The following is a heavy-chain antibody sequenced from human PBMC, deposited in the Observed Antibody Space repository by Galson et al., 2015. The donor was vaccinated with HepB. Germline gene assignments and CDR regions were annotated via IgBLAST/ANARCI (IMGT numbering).Heavy chain of an antibody. CDR3: ARDLGAQQQLKWFDY. CDR1: GYTFTSYY. V-gene: IGHV1-46*01. CDR2: INPSGGST. D-gene: IGHD6-13*01. J-gene: IGHJ4*02. Sequence: SVKVSCKASGYTFTSYYMHWVRQAPGQGLEWMGIINPSGGSTSYAQKFQGRVTMTRDTSTSTVYMELSSLRSEDTAVYYCARDLGAQQQLKWFDYWGQGTLVTVSS.